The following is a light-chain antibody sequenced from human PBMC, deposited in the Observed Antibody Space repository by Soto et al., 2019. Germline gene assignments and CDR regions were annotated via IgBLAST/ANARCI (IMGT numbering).Light chain of an antibody. Sequence: QSALTQPASVSGSPGKSITISCTGTASDVGRHNHVSWYQQHPGKAPQLIIFEISVRPSGVSDRFSGSKSGNTASLTISGLQADDEADYYCSSYTSISPVFGSGTKLTVL. CDR3: SSYTSISPV. CDR1: ASDVGRHNH. V-gene: IGLV2-14*01. CDR2: EIS. J-gene: IGLJ1*01.